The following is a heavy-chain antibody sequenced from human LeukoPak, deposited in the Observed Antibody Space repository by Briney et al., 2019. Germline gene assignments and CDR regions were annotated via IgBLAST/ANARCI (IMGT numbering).Heavy chain of an antibody. CDR2: INPSGGST. CDR1: GYTFTSYY. J-gene: IGHJ6*04. CDR3: ASAYCGGDCYSPEEEYYYYGTDV. Sequence: ASVKVSCKASGYTFTSYYMHWVRQAPGQGLEWMGIINPSGGSTSYAQKFQGRVTMTRDTSTSTVYMELSSLRSEDTAVYYCASAYCGGDCYSPEEEYYYYGTDVWGKGTTVTVSS. D-gene: IGHD2-21*02. V-gene: IGHV1-46*01.